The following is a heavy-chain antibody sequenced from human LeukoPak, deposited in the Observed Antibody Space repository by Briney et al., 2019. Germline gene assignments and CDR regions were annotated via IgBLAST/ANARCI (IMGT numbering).Heavy chain of an antibody. D-gene: IGHD6-13*01. CDR3: AKDRKQQLDY. V-gene: IGHV3-48*01. CDR1: DFIFSKYS. CDR2: ISNRSSTK. J-gene: IGHJ4*02. Sequence: GGSLRLSCAASDFIFSKYSMKWVRRALGKGLKWVSKISNRSSTKYYADSVKGRFTISRDNSKNTLYLQMNSLRAEDTAVYYCAKDRKQQLDYWGQGTLVTVSS.